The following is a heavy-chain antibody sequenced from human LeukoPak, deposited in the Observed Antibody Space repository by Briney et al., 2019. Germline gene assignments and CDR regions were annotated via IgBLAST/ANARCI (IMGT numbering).Heavy chain of an antibody. D-gene: IGHD5-18*01. CDR1: GFTFSSYA. V-gene: IGHV3-21*01. CDR2: ISSSSSYI. J-gene: IGHJ3*02. Sequence: GGSLRLSCAPSGFTFSSYAMHWVRQAPGKGLEWVSSISSSSSYIYYADSVKGRFTISRDNAKNSLYLQMNSLRAEDTAVYYCAGRGYSYGYDAFDIWGQGTMVTVSS. CDR3: AGRGYSYGYDAFDI.